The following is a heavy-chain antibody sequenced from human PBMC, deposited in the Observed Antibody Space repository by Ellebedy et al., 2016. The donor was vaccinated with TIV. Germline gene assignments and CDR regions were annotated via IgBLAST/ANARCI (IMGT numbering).Heavy chain of an antibody. CDR1: GFTFSNYA. D-gene: IGHD3-10*01. CDR3: AKFRGFLWFGDFTDD. J-gene: IGHJ1*01. V-gene: IGHV3-23*01. Sequence: GESLKISCEASGFTFSNYAMCWVRQAPGMGLEWVSTINGYTTYYADSVRGRLTISRDNSRNTLYLQINSLRVEDTAVYYCAKFRGFLWFGDFTDDWGQGTSVTVSS. CDR2: INGYTT.